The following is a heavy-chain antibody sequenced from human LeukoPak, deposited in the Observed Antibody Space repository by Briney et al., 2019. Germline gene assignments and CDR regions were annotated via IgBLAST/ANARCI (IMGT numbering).Heavy chain of an antibody. V-gene: IGHV3-7*01. D-gene: IGHD3-10*01. J-gene: IGHJ4*02. CDR2: IKQDGSEK. CDR1: GFTFSSYW. CDR3: ARERDDVSSVILDY. Sequence: PGGSLRLSCAASGFTFSSYWMSWVRQAPGKGLEWVANIKQDGSEKYYVDSVKGRFTISRDNAKNSLYLQMNSLRAEDTAVYYCARERDDVSSVILDYWGQGTLVTVSS.